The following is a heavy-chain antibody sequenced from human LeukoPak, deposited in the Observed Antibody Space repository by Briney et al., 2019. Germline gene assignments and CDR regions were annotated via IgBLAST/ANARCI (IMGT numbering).Heavy chain of an antibody. CDR2: IQYDGSKK. V-gene: IGHV3-30*02. CDR3: AVEYTSSSGFDP. J-gene: IGHJ5*02. D-gene: IGHD6-6*01. CDR1: GFTFSSYG. Sequence: GGSLRLSCAASGFTFSSYGMHWVRQAPGKGLEWVAFIQYDGSKKYYADSVKGRFTISRDNSKNTLYLQMNSLRAEDTAVYYCAVEYTSSSGFDPWGQGTLVTVSS.